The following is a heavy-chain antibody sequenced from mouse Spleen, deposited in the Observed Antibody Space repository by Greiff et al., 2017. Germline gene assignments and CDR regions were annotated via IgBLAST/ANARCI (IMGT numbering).Heavy chain of an antibody. J-gene: IGHJ2*01. V-gene: IGHV1-54*01. D-gene: IGHD1-1*01. Sequence: VQLVESGAELVRPGTSVKVSCKASGYAFTNYLIEWVKQRPGQGLEWIGVINPGSGGTNYNEKFKGKATLTADKSSSTAYMQLSSLTSEDSAVYFCARGNYYGSTGFDYWGQGTTLTVSS. CDR3: ARGNYYGSTGFDY. CDR2: INPGSGGT. CDR1: GYAFTNYL.